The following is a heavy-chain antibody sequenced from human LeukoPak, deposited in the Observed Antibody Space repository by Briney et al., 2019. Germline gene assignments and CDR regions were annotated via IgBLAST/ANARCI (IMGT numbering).Heavy chain of an antibody. CDR3: AKRGVVIRVILVGFHKEAYYFDS. CDR2: IRGSGGGT. CDR1: GITLSNYA. Sequence: GGSLRLSCAVSGITLSNYAMSWVRQAPGKGLEWVAGIRGSGGGTNYADSVKGRFTISRDNPKNTLYLQMNNLRADDTAVYFCAKRGVVIRVILVGFHKEAYYFDSWGQGALVTVSS. V-gene: IGHV3-23*01. J-gene: IGHJ4*02. D-gene: IGHD3-22*01.